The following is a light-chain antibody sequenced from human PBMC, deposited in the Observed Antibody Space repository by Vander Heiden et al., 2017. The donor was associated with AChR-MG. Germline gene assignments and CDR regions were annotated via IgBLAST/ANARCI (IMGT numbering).Light chain of an antibody. V-gene: IGLV1-40*01. Sequence: QSVLTQPPSVSGAPGQRSTTTCTGSTSSIGAGYDVLWYQHLPGTAPKLLIYGNSSRPSGVPDRFSGSKSATSASLAITGLQAEDEADYYCQSSDSSLSGWVFGGGTKLTVL. J-gene: IGLJ3*02. CDR1: TSSIGAGYD. CDR2: GNS. CDR3: QSSDSSLSGWV.